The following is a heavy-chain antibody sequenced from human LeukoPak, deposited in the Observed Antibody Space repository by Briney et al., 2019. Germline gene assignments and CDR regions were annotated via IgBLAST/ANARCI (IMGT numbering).Heavy chain of an antibody. V-gene: IGHV1-69*01. CDR1: GVTFSTYA. D-gene: IGHD5-12*01. J-gene: IGHJ6*04. Sequence: ASVKFSCQASGVTFSTYAINWVRQAPGAGLEWMGEIIPIFGTANYAQQFQGRVTITADESTSTAYMELSSLRCEDTAMYYCARDNGGLGGYGHFYYYGMDVWGKGTTVTVPS. CDR3: ARDNGGLGGYGHFYYYGMDV. CDR2: IIPIFGTA.